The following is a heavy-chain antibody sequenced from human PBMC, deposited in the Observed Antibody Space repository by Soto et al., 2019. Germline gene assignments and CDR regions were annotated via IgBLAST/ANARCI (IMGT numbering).Heavy chain of an antibody. Sequence: PGGSLRLSCAASGFTFSSYSMNWVRQAPWKGLEWVSSISSSSSYIYYADSVKGRFTISRDNAKNSLYLQMNSLRAEDTAVYYCARDGLNEDIVVVVAANWFDPWGQGTLVTVSS. CDR1: GFTFSSYS. V-gene: IGHV3-21*01. CDR3: ARDGLNEDIVVVVAANWFDP. J-gene: IGHJ5*02. D-gene: IGHD2-15*01. CDR2: ISSSSSYI.